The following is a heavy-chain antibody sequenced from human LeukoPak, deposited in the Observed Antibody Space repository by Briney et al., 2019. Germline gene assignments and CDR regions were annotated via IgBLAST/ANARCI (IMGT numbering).Heavy chain of an antibody. J-gene: IGHJ4*02. CDR1: GYTFTSYG. CDR3: ARVAPSRGGNSGGDY. D-gene: IGHD4-23*01. Sequence: ASVKVSCKASGYTFTSYGISWVRQAPGQGLEWMGSISAYNGNTNYAQKLQGRVTMTTDTSTSTAYMELRSLRSDDTAVCYCARVAPSRGGNSGGDYWGQGTLVTVSS. CDR2: ISAYNGNT. V-gene: IGHV1-18*01.